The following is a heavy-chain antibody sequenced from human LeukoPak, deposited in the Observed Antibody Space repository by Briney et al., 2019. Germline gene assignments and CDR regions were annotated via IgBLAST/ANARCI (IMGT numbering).Heavy chain of an antibody. CDR3: AKIEVYSGTYRGFFES. CDR2: ISGRGAST. D-gene: IGHD1-26*01. J-gene: IGHJ4*02. V-gene: IGHV3-23*01. Sequence: PGGSLRLSCAASGFTFSSYAMHWVRQAPGKGLEWVSAISGRGASTYYADSVRGRFTISRDNSKDTLYLQMNSLRAEDTAVYYCAKIEVYSGTYRGFFESWGQGTLVTVSS. CDR1: GFTFSSYA.